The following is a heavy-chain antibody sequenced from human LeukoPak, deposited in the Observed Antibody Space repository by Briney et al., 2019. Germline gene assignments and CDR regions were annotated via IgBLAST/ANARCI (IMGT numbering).Heavy chain of an antibody. J-gene: IGHJ3*02. Sequence: ASVKVSCKASGYTLTSYDINWVRQATGQGLEWMGWMNPNSGNTGYAQKFQGRVTMTRNTSISTAYMELSSLRSEDTAVYYCARGGVVVTAVDAFDIWGQGTMVTVSS. CDR1: GYTLTSYD. CDR3: ARGGVVVTAVDAFDI. D-gene: IGHD2-21*02. V-gene: IGHV1-8*01. CDR2: MNPNSGNT.